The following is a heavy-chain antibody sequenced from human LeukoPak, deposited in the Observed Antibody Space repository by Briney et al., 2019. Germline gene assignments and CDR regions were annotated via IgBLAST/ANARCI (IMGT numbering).Heavy chain of an antibody. D-gene: IGHD3-3*01. V-gene: IGHV1-18*01. Sequence: GASVKVSCKASGYTFTNYGISWVRQAPGQGLEWMGWISTFNANTNYAQKLQGRVTMTTDTSTSTAYMELRSLRSDDTAVYYCARALGTTIFEVLDYWGQGTVVTVSS. CDR3: ARALGTTIFEVLDY. J-gene: IGHJ4*02. CDR2: ISTFNANT. CDR1: GYTFTNYG.